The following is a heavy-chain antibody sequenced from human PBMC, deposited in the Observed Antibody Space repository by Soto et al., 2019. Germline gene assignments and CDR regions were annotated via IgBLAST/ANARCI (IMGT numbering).Heavy chain of an antibody. CDR1: GGSFSGYY. J-gene: IGHJ5*02. V-gene: IGHV4-34*01. Sequence: QVQLQQWGAGLLKPSETLSLTCAVYGGSFSGYYWCWIRQPPGKGLEWIGEINHSGSTNYNPSLKSRVPISVDTSKNQFSLKLSSVTAADTAVYYCARVEDSWSYGLLFDPWGQGTLVTVSS. D-gene: IGHD1-26*01. CDR3: ARVEDSWSYGLLFDP. CDR2: INHSGST.